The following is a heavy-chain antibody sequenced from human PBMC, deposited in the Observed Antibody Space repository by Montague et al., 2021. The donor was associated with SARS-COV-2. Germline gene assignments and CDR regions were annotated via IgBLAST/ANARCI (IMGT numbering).Heavy chain of an antibody. J-gene: IGHJ6*02. CDR2: IDDSGTT. CDR1: GGSLSTYY. Sequence: SETLSLTCSVSGGSLSTYYWSWIRQPPGKGLEWIGYIDDSGTTRYNPSLRSRATISLDLSKNQFSLDLNSVTAADTAVYYCVRNAYNHYGLDVWGQGTTVTVSS. V-gene: IGHV4-59*08. CDR3: VRNAYNHYGLDV.